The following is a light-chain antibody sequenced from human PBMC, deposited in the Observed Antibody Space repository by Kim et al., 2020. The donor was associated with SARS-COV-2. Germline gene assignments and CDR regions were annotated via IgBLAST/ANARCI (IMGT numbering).Light chain of an antibody. CDR2: AAS. J-gene: IGKJ4*01. CDR3: QQLNSYPRLT. Sequence: DIQLTQSPSFLSASVGDRVTITCRASQGISSYLAWYQQKPGKAPKLLIHAASTLQSGVPSRFSGSGSGTEFTLTISSLQPEDFATYYCQQLNSYPRLTFGGGNKVDIK. CDR1: QGISSY. V-gene: IGKV1-9*01.